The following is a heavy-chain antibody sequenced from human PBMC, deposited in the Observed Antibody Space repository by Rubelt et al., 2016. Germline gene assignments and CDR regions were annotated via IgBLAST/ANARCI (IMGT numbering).Heavy chain of an antibody. CDR2: VQYSVTT. D-gene: IGHD6-19*01. CDR3: AGSGYSSGWYDY. J-gene: IGHJ4*02. V-gene: IGHV4-59*01. CDR1: GGSISTYY. Sequence: QVQLQESGPGLVKPSETLSLTCVVSGGSISTYYWSWIRQSPGKGLEWIGYVQYSVTTKYNPSLKGRVTISVDTAQKQFSRWLTSVTAADTAVYFCAGSGYSSGWYDYWGQGTLATVSS.